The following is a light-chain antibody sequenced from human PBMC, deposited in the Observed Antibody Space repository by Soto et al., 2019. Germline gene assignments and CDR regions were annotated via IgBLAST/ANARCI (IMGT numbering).Light chain of an antibody. J-gene: IGLJ1*01. CDR3: SSYAGSSLYV. Sequence: QSAVTQPASVSGSPGQSITISCTGTSSDVGDYNYVSWYQQHPGKAPKLMIYEVSKRPSGVPDRFSGSKSGNAASLTVSGLQAEDEADYYCSSYAGSSLYVFGTGTKLTVL. V-gene: IGLV2-8*01. CDR2: EVS. CDR1: SSDVGDYNY.